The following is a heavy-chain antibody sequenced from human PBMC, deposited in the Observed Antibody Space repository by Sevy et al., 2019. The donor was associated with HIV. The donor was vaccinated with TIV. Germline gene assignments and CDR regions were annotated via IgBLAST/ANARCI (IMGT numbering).Heavy chain of an antibody. CDR1: GFTFSSYG. V-gene: IGHV3-30*18. CDR3: AKSAENLESVPHTGYFDY. CDR2: ISYDGSNK. Sequence: GGSLRLSCAASGFTFSSYGMHWVRQAPGKGLEWVAVISYDGSNKYYADSVKGRFTISRDNSKNTLYLQMNSLRAEDTAVYYCAKSAENLESVPHTGYFDYWGQGTLVTVSS. D-gene: IGHD1-7*01. J-gene: IGHJ4*02.